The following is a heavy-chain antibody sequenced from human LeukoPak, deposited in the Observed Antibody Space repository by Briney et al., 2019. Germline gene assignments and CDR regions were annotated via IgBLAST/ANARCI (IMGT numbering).Heavy chain of an antibody. CDR2: ISGSGGST. Sequence: GGSLRLSCAASGFTFSSYAMSWVRQAPGKGLEWVSAISGSGGSTYYADSVKGRFTISRDNSKNTLYLQMNSLRAEDTAVYYCAKTDCSSTSCYTPFDYWGQGTLVTVSS. V-gene: IGHV3-23*01. CDR1: GFTFSSYA. CDR3: AKTDCSSTSCYTPFDY. J-gene: IGHJ4*02. D-gene: IGHD2-2*02.